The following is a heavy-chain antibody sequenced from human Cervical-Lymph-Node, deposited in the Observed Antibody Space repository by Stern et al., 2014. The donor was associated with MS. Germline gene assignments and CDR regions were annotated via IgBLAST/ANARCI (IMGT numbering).Heavy chain of an antibody. CDR3: ANPLPYAN. V-gene: IGHV1-46*03. D-gene: IGHD4-17*01. Sequence: VQLVESGAEVKKPGASVKVSCKASGDTFASYPIHWLRQAPGQGPVWMGIVKPTDGRTTYAQTFQGRLTMTRDTSTRTVYMELSSLKAEDTAMYFCANPLPYANWGQGTRVTVSS. CDR1: GDTFASYP. CDR2: VKPTDGRT. J-gene: IGHJ1*01.